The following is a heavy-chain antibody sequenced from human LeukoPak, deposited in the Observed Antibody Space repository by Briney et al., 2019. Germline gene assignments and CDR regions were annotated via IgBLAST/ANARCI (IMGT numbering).Heavy chain of an antibody. CDR3: AKDRSSSGSYSFDY. V-gene: IGHV3-9*01. Sequence: PLRLSCAASGFTFDDYAMHWVRQAPGKGLEWVSGISWNSGSIGYADSVKGRFTISRDNAKNSLYLQMNSLRAEDTALYYCAKDRSSSGSYSFDYWGQGTLVTVSS. CDR1: GFTFDDYA. D-gene: IGHD1-26*01. CDR2: ISWNSGSI. J-gene: IGHJ4*02.